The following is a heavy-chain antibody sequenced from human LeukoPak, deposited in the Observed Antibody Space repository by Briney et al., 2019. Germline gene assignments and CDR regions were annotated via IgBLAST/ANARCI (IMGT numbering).Heavy chain of an antibody. CDR3: ARKLRLGGNWFAP. Sequence: SGKVSCKTSGGTFTSYAITWVRQARGQGLEWMGKIIPISGTTNYAQKCQGRVTFTADESTSTAYMELSSLRAEDTALYYCARKLRLGGNWFAPWGQGTLVTVSS. CDR2: IIPISGTT. J-gene: IGHJ5*02. D-gene: IGHD1-26*01. V-gene: IGHV1-69*15. CDR1: GGTFTSYA.